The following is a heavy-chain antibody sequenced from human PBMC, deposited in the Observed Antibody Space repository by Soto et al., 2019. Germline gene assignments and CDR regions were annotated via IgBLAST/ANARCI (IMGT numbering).Heavy chain of an antibody. CDR3: ARLGGSYAVPHFDY. V-gene: IGHV4-59*08. J-gene: IGHJ4*02. Sequence: SETLSLTCTVSGGSISGYYWSWIRQPPGKGLEWIAYIHYAGSTNYNPTLKSRLIISVDTSKSQFSLKLSSVTAADTAVYYCARLGGSYAVPHFDYWGQGTLVTVSS. CDR2: IHYAGST. CDR1: GGSISGYY. D-gene: IGHD1-26*01.